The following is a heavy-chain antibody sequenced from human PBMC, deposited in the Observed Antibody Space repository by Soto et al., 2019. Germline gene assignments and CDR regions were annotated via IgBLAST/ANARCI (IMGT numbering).Heavy chain of an antibody. CDR2: ISSSSSYI. CDR3: YTGAATILGFAGY. D-gene: IGHD5-12*01. CDR1: GFTFSSYS. V-gene: IGHV3-21*01. J-gene: IGHJ4*02. Sequence: GGSLRLSCAASGFTFSSYSMNWVRQAPGKGLEWVSSISSSSSYIYYADSVKGRFTISRDNAKNSLYLQMNSLRAEDTAVYYCYTGAATILGFAGYWGQRTLVTVSS.